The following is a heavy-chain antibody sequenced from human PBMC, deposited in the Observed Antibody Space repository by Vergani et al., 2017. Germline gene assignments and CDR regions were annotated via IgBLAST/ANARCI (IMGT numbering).Heavy chain of an antibody. J-gene: IGHJ6*02. CDR1: GYTFTGYY. D-gene: IGHD3-22*01. Sequence: VQLVQSGAEVKKPGASVKVSCKASGYTFTGYYMHWVRQAPGQGLEWMGWINPNSGGTNYAQKFQGRVTMTRDTSISTAYMELSKLRSDDTPVYYCARAEIYYDSSGYIYYYYGMDVWGQGTTVTVSS. CDR3: ARAEIYYDSSGYIYYYYGMDV. V-gene: IGHV1-2*02. CDR2: INPNSGGT.